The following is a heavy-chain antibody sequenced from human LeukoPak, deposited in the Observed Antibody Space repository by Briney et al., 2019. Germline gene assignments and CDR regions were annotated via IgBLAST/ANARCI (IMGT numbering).Heavy chain of an antibody. V-gene: IGHV3-9*01. CDR1: GFTFGDYD. Sequence: PGGSLRLSCAASGFTFGDYDMHWVRQAPGKGLEWVSGISWSSGRIDYADSVKGRFTISRDNAKNSQFLDMSSLRPEDTAFYHCVKGGLGGTTTFDYWGQGTLVTVSS. J-gene: IGHJ4*02. CDR2: ISWSSGRI. D-gene: IGHD3-16*01. CDR3: VKGGLGGTTTFDY.